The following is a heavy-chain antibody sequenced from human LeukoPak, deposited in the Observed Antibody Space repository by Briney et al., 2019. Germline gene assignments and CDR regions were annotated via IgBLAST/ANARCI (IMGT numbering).Heavy chain of an antibody. Sequence: GGSLRLSCASSGHPFSIYSMNWVRQAPGKGLEWVSSISSSSSYIYYADSVKGRFTISRDNAKNSLYLQINSLRAEDTAVYYCDGWLTVTRYGMDVWGQGTTVTVSS. J-gene: IGHJ6*02. CDR1: GHPFSIYS. D-gene: IGHD4-17*01. CDR2: ISSSSSYI. CDR3: DGWLTVTRYGMDV. V-gene: IGHV3-21*01.